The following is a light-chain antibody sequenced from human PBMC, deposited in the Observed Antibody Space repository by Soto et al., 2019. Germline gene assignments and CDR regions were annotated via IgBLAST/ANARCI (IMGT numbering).Light chain of an antibody. V-gene: IGLV2-8*01. CDR1: SSDVGGHNY. Sequence: QSALTQYPSASGSPGQSVTISCTGTSSDVGGHNYVSWYQHHPGKAPKLIIYEVSKRPSGVPDRFSGSKSGNTASLTVSGLQAEDEAVYYCSSTAGNNNLVFGGGTKLTVL. J-gene: IGLJ3*02. CDR2: EVS. CDR3: SSTAGNNNLV.